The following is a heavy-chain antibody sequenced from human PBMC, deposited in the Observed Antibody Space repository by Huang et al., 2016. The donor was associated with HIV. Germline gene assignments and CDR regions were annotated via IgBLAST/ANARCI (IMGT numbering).Heavy chain of an antibody. V-gene: IGHV1-18*04. D-gene: IGHD6-19*01. J-gene: IGHJ4*02. CDR3: ARRVGSGWYGEIDY. CDR2: VSGYNSYT. CDR1: GYNFKTHA. Sequence: QVQLLQSGAEVQKPGASVKISCKTSGYNFKTHAVSWVRQTPGQGLEWMGWVSGYNSYTTYSQGLQGRVTMTTDTSTNTVYMELRSLGSDDTAVYYCARRVGSGWYGEIDYWGQGTLVTVSS.